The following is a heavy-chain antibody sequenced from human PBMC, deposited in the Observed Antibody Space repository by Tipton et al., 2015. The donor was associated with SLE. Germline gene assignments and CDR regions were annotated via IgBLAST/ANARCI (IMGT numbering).Heavy chain of an antibody. CDR1: GFTFDDFT. J-gene: IGHJ4*02. D-gene: IGHD2-8*02. Sequence: AVSGFTFDDFTMHWVRQAPGKGLEWVSLISWDGQSTSYADSVKGRFIISRDNTKNSLYLEMNSLRTEDTALYYCAGGLVFDYWGQGSLVTVSS. V-gene: IGHV3-43*01. CDR2: ISWDGQST. CDR3: AGGLVFDY.